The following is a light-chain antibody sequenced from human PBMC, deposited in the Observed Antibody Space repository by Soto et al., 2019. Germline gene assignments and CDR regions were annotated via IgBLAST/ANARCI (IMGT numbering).Light chain of an antibody. CDR2: DAS. V-gene: IGKV3-11*01. Sequence: EIVLTQSPATLSLSPGERATLSCRASQSVSSYLAWYQQKPGQAPRLLIYDASNRATGIPARFSGSVSGTDFTLTISSLEPEDFAVYYCQQRINWPWTFGQGTKVEIK. CDR3: QQRINWPWT. CDR1: QSVSSY. J-gene: IGKJ1*01.